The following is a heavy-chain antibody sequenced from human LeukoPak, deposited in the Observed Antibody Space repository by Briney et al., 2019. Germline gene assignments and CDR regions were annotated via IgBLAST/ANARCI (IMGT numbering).Heavy chain of an antibody. CDR2: IIPIFGTA. J-gene: IGHJ4*02. CDR3: AREEIGGDSIGHYYFDY. CDR1: GGTFSSYA. V-gene: IGHV1-69*13. Sequence: GASVKVSCKASGGTFSSYAISWVRQAPGQGLEWMGAIIPIFGTANYAQKFQGRVTITADESTSTAYMELSSLRSEDTAVYYCAREEIGGDSIGHYYFDYWGQGTLVTVSS. D-gene: IGHD2-21*02.